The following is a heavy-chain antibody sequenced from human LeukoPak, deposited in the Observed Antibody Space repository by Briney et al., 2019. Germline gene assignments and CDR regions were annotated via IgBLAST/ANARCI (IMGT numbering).Heavy chain of an antibody. CDR2: IYHSGST. Sequence: PSQTLSLTCAVSGGSISSGGYSWSWTRQPPGKGLEWIGYIYHSGSTYYNPSLKSRVTISVDRSKNQFSLKLSSVTAADTAVYYCASGYGDYLDYWGQGTLVTVSS. D-gene: IGHD4-17*01. CDR1: GGSISSGGYS. CDR3: ASGYGDYLDY. V-gene: IGHV4-30-2*01. J-gene: IGHJ4*02.